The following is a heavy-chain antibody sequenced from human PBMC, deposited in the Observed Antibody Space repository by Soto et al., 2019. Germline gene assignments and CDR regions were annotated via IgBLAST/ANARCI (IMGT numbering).Heavy chain of an antibody. CDR1: GFTFSTSA. J-gene: IGHJ4*02. CDR2: TGLNGRTT. CDR3: ATVHGTSRSFDS. Sequence: EVQLLESGGGLVQPGGSLRLSCAASGFTFSTSAMTWVRQAPGKGLEWVSTTGLNGRTTYYADSLKGRFTVSRDNSKNTLDLQMSDLRAEDTAVYYCATVHGTSRSFDSWGQGTLVTVSS. V-gene: IGHV3-23*01.